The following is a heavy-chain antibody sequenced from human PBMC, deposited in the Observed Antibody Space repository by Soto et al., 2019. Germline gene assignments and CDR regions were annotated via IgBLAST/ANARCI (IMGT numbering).Heavy chain of an antibody. CDR1: GGSISSSSYY. Sequence: PSETLSLTCTVSGGSISSSSYYWGWIRQPPGKGLEWIGSIYYSGSTYYNPSLKSRVTISVDTSKNQFSLKLSSVTAADTAVYYCARLSDIVVVVAALGGWFDPWGQGTLVTVSS. D-gene: IGHD2-15*01. J-gene: IGHJ5*02. CDR3: ARLSDIVVVVAALGGWFDP. V-gene: IGHV4-39*01. CDR2: IYYSGST.